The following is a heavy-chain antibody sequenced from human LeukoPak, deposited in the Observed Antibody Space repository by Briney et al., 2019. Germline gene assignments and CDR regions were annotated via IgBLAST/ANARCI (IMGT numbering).Heavy chain of an antibody. J-gene: IGHJ4*02. Sequence: SETLSLTCTVSGGSISSYYWSWIRQPPGKGLEWIGYIYYSGSTNYNPSLKCRVTISVDTSKNQFSLKLSSVTAADTAVYYCAGGLAAAGIRFDYWGQGTLVTVSS. CDR2: IYYSGST. D-gene: IGHD6-13*01. CDR1: GGSISSYY. CDR3: AGGLAAAGIRFDY. V-gene: IGHV4-59*01.